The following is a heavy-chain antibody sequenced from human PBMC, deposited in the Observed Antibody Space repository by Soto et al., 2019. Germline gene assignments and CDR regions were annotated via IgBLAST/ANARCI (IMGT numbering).Heavy chain of an antibody. D-gene: IGHD2-2*01. CDR3: ARSQGSSTSLEIYYYYYYGMDA. CDR1: GGTFGSYA. V-gene: IGHV1-69*01. Sequence: QVQLVQSGAEVKKPGSSVKVSCTASGGTFGSYAISWVRQAPGQGLEWMGGIIPIPGTANYAQKFQGRVTIAADEATSTAYMELSSLRSEDTAVYYCARSQGSSTSLEIYYYYYYGMDAWGQGTTVTVSS. CDR2: IIPIPGTA. J-gene: IGHJ6*02.